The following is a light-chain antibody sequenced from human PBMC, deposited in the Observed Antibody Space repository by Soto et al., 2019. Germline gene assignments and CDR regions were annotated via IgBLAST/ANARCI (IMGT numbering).Light chain of an antibody. CDR1: QSVGNNY. V-gene: IGKV3-20*01. J-gene: IGKJ4*01. CDR3: QQNGGSPLVT. CDR2: GAS. Sequence: EVVLTQSPGTLSLSPGERATLSCRASQSVGNNYLAWYQQKPGQTPRLLIYGASSRATGIPERFNGSGSGTDFTLTITGLEPEYSAVYYCQQNGGSPLVTFRGGTKVEIK.